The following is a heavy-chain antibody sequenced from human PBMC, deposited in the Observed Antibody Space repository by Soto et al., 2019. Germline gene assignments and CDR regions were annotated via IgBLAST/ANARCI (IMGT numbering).Heavy chain of an antibody. V-gene: IGHV3-15*07. D-gene: IGHD3-9*01. J-gene: IGHJ6*02. CDR3: AKDKGFPYYDILTGYYYYYGMDV. CDR2: IKSKTNGGTT. CDR1: GFTFNNAW. Sequence: GGSLRLSCAASGFTFNNAWINWVRQAPGKGLEWVGRIKSKTNGGTTDYAAPVKGRFAISRDNSKNTLYLQMNSLRAEDTAVYYCAKDKGFPYYDILTGYYYYYGMDVWGQGTTVTVSS.